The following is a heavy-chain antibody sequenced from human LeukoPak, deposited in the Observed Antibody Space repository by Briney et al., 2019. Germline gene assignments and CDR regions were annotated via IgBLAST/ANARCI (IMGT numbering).Heavy chain of an antibody. CDR1: GCSFSSYW. CDR3: ARGLVVVPAAIRY. D-gene: IGHD2-2*02. J-gene: IGHJ4*02. Sequence: GGALRLSCAASGCSFSSYWMHWVRQAPGKGVVWVSRVNSDGSSTSYPDSVKGRFTLSRDNAKNTLDLQMNSLRADDTAVYFCARGLVVVPAAIRYWGQGTLVTVSS. CDR2: VNSDGSST. V-gene: IGHV3-74*01.